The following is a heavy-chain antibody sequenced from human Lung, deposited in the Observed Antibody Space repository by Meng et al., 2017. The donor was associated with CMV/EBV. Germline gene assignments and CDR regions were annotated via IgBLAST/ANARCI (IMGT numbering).Heavy chain of an antibody. CDR1: GFTFSSYS. Sequence: GGSLRLSCAASGFTFSSYSMNWVRQAPGEGLEWVSYISSSSSTIYYADSVKGRFTISRDNAKNSLYLQMNSLRAEDTAVYYCARKVPFDYWGQGTLVTVSS. CDR2: ISSSSSTI. J-gene: IGHJ4*02. V-gene: IGHV3-48*04. CDR3: ARKVPFDY.